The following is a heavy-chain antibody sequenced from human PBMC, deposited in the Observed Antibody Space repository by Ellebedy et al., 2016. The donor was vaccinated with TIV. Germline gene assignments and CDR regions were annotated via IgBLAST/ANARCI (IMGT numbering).Heavy chain of an antibody. CDR1: GGSISSDSSTYY. D-gene: IGHD1-26*01. Sequence: MPSETLSLTCTVSGGSISSDSSTYYWGWIRQPPGKGLEWVGSIYYTGSTFYNPSLKSRVTISVDTSKTQFSLKLSSVTAADTARYYCARLWGHIVGTGLDYWGQGTLVTVSS. V-gene: IGHV4-39*01. CDR3: ARLWGHIVGTGLDY. CDR2: IYYTGST. J-gene: IGHJ4*02.